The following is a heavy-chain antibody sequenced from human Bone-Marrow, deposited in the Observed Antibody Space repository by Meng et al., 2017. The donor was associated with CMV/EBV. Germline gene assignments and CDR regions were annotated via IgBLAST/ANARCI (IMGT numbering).Heavy chain of an antibody. D-gene: IGHD2-8*02. CDR2: INADNGDT. J-gene: IGHJ4*02. Sequence: SCHTFGYTFPAYAIHWVRQAPGQRFEWMGWINADNGDTQYSQKVQGRVIITRDRSASTSYMALSNLRPDDAAIYYCVKDRGGTGDFDFWGQGTLVTVSS. CDR1: GYTFPAYA. V-gene: IGHV1-3*01. CDR3: VKDRGGTGDFDF.